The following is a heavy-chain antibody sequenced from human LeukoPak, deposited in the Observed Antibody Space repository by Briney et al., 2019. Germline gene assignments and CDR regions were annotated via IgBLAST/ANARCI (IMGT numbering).Heavy chain of an antibody. CDR2: ISAYNGNT. V-gene: IGHV1-18*01. CDR3: ARDSYDYGDSDAFDI. J-gene: IGHJ3*02. CDR1: GYTFTSYG. Sequence: ASVKVSCKASGYTFTSYGIGWGRQAPGQGREWMGWISAYNGNTNYAQKLQGRVTMTTDTSTSTAYMALRSLRSDDTAVYYCARDSYDYGDSDAFDIWGQGTMVTVSS. D-gene: IGHD4-17*01.